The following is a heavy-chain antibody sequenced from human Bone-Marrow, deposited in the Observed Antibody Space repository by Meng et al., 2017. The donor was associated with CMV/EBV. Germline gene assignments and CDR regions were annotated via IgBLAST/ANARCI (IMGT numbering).Heavy chain of an antibody. V-gene: IGHV3-30-3*01. J-gene: IGHJ4*02. Sequence: GESLKISCAASGFTFSSYAMHWVRQAPGKGLEWVAVISYDGSNKYYADSVKGRFTISRDNSKNTLYLQMNSLRAEDTAVYYCAKDYDVVVPAAIDYWGQGTLVTVSS. CDR1: GFTFSSYA. CDR3: AKDYDVVVPAAIDY. CDR2: ISYDGSNK. D-gene: IGHD2-2*01.